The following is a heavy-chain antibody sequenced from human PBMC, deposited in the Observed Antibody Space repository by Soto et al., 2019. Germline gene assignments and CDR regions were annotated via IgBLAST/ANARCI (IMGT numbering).Heavy chain of an antibody. V-gene: IGHV3-30*03. CDR1: GGYIGNSGYY. J-gene: IGHJ6*02. CDR2: ISYDGVTI. D-gene: IGHD1-1*01. CDR3: ARGHTTNWYYYYFGMDV. Sequence: QLQLQESGPGLVKTSETLSLTCTVSGGYIGNSGYYWNWIRQPPGKGLEWVAVISYDGVTIYHADSVKGRFTISRDNSKDTLYLQMDSLRAADTAVYYCARGHTTNWYYYYFGMDVWGQGTTVTVSS.